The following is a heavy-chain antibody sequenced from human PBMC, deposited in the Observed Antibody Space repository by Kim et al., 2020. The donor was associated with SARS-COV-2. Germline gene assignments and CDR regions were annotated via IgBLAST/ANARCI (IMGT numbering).Heavy chain of an antibody. J-gene: IGHJ4*02. V-gene: IGHV1-18*01. Sequence: NNAQKLQGRVTMTTDTTTSTAYMELRSLRSDDTAVYYCARDRDWGTYIDYWGQGTLVTVSS. CDR3: ARDRDWGTYIDY. D-gene: IGHD3-16*01.